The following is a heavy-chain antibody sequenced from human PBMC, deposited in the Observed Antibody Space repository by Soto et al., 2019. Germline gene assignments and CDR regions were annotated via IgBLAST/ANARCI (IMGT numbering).Heavy chain of an antibody. V-gene: IGHV6-1*01. D-gene: IGHD6-19*01. CDR2: TYYRSKWYN. CDR1: GDSVSSGSAT. CDR3: ARDGSGFHWYFDV. J-gene: IGHJ2*01. Sequence: QVQLQQSGPGLVKPSQTLSLICAISGDSVSSGSATWSWIRQSPSRGLEWLGRTYYRSKWYNDYAISVKRRIVITTDTSKNQLSLQLDSVTPEDSAVYFCARDGSGFHWYFDVWGRGTLVTVSS.